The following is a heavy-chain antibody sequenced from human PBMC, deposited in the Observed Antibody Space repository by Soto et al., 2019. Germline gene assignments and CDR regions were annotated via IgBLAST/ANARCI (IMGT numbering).Heavy chain of an antibody. D-gene: IGHD3-3*01. J-gene: IGHJ6*02. CDR2: ISDGGERT. CDR1: GFTFSDYV. Sequence: EVLLLESGGDSVQPGGSLRLSCVASGFTFSDYVMSWVRQVPGKGLEWVSSISDGGERTDYRDSVRGRVTISRDNARVTLLLQMNSLRVDDTATYFCARDRSTDFGLDVWGQGTTVTVSS. CDR3: ARDRSTDFGLDV. V-gene: IGHV3-23*01.